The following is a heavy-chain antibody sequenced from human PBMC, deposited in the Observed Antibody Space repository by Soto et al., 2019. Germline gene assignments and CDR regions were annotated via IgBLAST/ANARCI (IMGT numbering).Heavy chain of an antibody. CDR1: GFTFSSYA. V-gene: IGHV3-23*01. D-gene: IGHD6-19*01. Sequence: GSLRLSCAASGFTFSSYAMSWVRQAPGKGLEWVSAISGSGGSTYYADSVKGRFTISRDNSKNTLYLQMNSLRAEDTAVYYCAKDGVAVAGYYYYGVDVWGQGTTVTVSS. J-gene: IGHJ6*02. CDR2: ISGSGGST. CDR3: AKDGVAVAGYYYYGVDV.